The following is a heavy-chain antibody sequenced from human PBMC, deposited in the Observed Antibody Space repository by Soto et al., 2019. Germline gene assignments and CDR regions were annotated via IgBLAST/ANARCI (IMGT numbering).Heavy chain of an antibody. CDR1: GYTFTSYD. D-gene: IGHD4-17*01. J-gene: IGHJ6*03. CDR2: MNPYSGNT. Sequence: GASVKVSCKASGYTFTSYDINWVRQATGQGLEWMGWMNPYSGNTGYAQKFQGRVTMTRNTSISTAYMELSSLRSEDTAVYYCARPPAPFYGDYADPAYHYYCNDVSRNGNTVT. CDR3: ARPPAPFYGDYADPAYHYYCNDV. V-gene: IGHV1-8*01.